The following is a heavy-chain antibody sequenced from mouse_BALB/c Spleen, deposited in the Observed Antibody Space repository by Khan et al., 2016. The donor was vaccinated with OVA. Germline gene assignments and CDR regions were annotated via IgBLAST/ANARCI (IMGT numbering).Heavy chain of an antibody. J-gene: IGHJ4*01. CDR1: GYTFTSYW. CDR3: AASILFYYSMDY. D-gene: IGHD6-1*01. V-gene: IGHV1-7*01. CDR2: INPSTGYT. Sequence: VQLQESGAELAKPGASVKMSCKASGYTFTSYWMHWVKQRPGQGLEWIGYINPSTGYTEYNQKFKDKATLTTDKSSSTAYMKLSSLTSEDSAVYYCAASILFYYSMDYWGQGTSVTVSS.